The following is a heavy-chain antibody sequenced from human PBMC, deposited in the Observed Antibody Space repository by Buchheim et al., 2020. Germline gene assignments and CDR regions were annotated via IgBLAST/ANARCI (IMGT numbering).Heavy chain of an antibody. CDR1: GFTFSSYE. V-gene: IGHV3-48*03. CDR3: ARDEKYYYDSSGYYYIDY. Sequence: EVQLVESGGGLVQPGGSLRLSCAASGFTFSSYEMNWVRQAPGKGLEWVSYISSSGSTIYYADSVKGRFTISRDNAKNSLYLQMNSLRAEDTAVYCCARDEKYYYDSSGYYYIDYWGQGTL. D-gene: IGHD3-22*01. J-gene: IGHJ4*02. CDR2: ISSSGSTI.